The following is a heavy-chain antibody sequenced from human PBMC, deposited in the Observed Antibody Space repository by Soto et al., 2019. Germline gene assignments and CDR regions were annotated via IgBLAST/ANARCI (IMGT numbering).Heavy chain of an antibody. CDR2: INHSGST. J-gene: IGHJ3*02. Sequence: QVQLQQWGAGLLKPSETLSLTCAVYGGSFSGYYWSWIRQPPGKGLEWIGEINHSGSTNYNPSLKSRVTISVDTSKNQFSLKLGSVTAADTAVYYCAREFLTYYYGSGRGAFDIWGQGTMVTVSS. V-gene: IGHV4-34*01. D-gene: IGHD3-10*01. CDR1: GGSFSGYY. CDR3: AREFLTYYYGSGRGAFDI.